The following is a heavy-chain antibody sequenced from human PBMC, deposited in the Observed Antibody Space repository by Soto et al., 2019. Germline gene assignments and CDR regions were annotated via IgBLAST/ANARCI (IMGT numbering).Heavy chain of an antibody. V-gene: IGHV3-23*01. D-gene: IGHD6-19*01. Sequence: GGSLGLSCAASGFTFSSYAMSWVRQAPGKGLEWVSGISGSGDSTYYADSVKGRFTISRDNSKNTLYRQMNSLRAEDTAVYYCAKGGPGIAVAGTGYFQHWGQGTLVTVSS. J-gene: IGHJ1*01. CDR2: ISGSGDST. CDR3: AKGGPGIAVAGTGYFQH. CDR1: GFTFSSYA.